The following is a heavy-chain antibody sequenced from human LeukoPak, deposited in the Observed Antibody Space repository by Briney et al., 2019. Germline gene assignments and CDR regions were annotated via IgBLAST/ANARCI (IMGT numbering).Heavy chain of an antibody. D-gene: IGHD4-11*01. CDR1: GGSISSGSYY. J-gene: IGHJ6*02. V-gene: IGHV4-61*02. CDR3: ARLLFLGNYGKPYYDGMDV. Sequence: PSQTLSLTCTVSGGSISSGSYYWSWIRQPAGKGLEWIGRIYTSGSTNYNPSLKSRVTISVDTSKNQFSLKLSSVTAADTAVYYCARLLFLGNYGKPYYDGMDVWGQGTTVTVSS. CDR2: IYTSGST.